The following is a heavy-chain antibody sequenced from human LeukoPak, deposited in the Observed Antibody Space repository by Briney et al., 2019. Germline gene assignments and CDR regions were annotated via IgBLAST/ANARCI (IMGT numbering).Heavy chain of an antibody. CDR3: ARRQEYYYGSGSYYNAPVH. CDR2: IYYSGSS. D-gene: IGHD3-10*01. Sequence: SETLSLTCTVSGDSISSSSYYWGWIRQPPGKGLEWIGSIYYSGSSYYNPSLKSRVTISVDTSKNQFSLKLSSVTAADTAVYYCARRQEYYYGSGSYYNAPVHWGQGTLVTVSS. CDR1: GDSISSSSYY. V-gene: IGHV4-39*01. J-gene: IGHJ4*02.